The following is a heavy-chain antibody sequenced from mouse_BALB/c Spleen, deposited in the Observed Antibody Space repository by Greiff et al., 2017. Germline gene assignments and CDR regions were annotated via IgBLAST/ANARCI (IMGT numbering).Heavy chain of an antibody. CDR3: ALYGNYFAY. CDR2: IDPANGNT. D-gene: IGHD2-1*01. CDR1: GFNIKDTY. V-gene: IGHV14-3*02. Sequence: EVQLQQSGAELVKPGASVKLSCTASGFNIKDTYMPWVKQRPEQGLEWIGRIDPANGNTKYDPKFQGKATITADTSSNTAYLQLSSLTSEDTAVYYCALYGNYFAYWGQGTLVTVSA. J-gene: IGHJ3*01.